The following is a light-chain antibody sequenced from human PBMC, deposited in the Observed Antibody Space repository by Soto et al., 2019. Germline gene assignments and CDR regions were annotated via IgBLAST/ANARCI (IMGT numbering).Light chain of an antibody. CDR2: DAS. CDR1: QSIGNW. Sequence: DVQLTQAPSXLSXXXXDXXXIXCRASQSIGNWLAWYQQKPGKAPNLLIYDASTLENGVPSRFSGSASGTDFTLTISSLQPDDFATYYCHQYSVYPWTFGQGTKVDI. V-gene: IGKV1-5*01. J-gene: IGKJ1*01. CDR3: HQYSVYPWT.